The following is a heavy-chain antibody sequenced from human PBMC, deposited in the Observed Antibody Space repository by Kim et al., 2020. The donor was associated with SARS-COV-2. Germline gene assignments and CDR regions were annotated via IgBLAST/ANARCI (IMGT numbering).Heavy chain of an antibody. CDR2: K. V-gene: IGHV3-7*01. J-gene: IGHJ4*02. Sequence: KYYEDTRKSRFTISRSNANDALYLKTNILRAEDTAVYYCAKAMVRGELDYWGQGTLVTVSS. D-gene: IGHD3-10*01. CDR3: AKAMVRGELDY.